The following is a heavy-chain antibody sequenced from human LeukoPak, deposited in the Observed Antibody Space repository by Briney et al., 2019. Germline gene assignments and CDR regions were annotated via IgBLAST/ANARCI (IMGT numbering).Heavy chain of an antibody. Sequence: PSETLSLTCTVSGGSINNYYWSWIRQPPGKGLEWIGYISYSGTTNYNPSLRSRLAMSVDTSKNQVSLKLRSVTAADTAVYYCARGFYDILIGKGYFDYWGQGKLVTVSS. CDR3: ARGFYDILIGKGYFDY. CDR1: GGSINNYY. CDR2: ISYSGTT. V-gene: IGHV4-59*08. D-gene: IGHD3-9*01. J-gene: IGHJ4*02.